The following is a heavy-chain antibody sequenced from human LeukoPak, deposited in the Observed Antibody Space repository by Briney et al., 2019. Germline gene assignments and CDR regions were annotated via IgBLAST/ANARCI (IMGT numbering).Heavy chain of an antibody. V-gene: IGHV4-61*01. CDR3: ARGRSYDFGDWFDP. J-gene: IGHJ5*02. D-gene: IGHD3-3*01. CDR1: GGSVSSGTYY. Sequence: SETLSLTCTVSGGSVSSGTYYWSWIRQPPGKALEWIGYIYYTGSATYSPSLKSRVTISVDTSKNQFSLKLSSVTAADTAVYYCARGRSYDFGDWFDPWGQGTLVTVSS. CDR2: IYYTGSA.